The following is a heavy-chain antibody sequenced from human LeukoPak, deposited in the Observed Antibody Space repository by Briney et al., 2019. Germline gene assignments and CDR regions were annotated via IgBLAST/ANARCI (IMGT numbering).Heavy chain of an antibody. CDR1: GYTFTDYY. CDR3: ARGGLYSSAWFDP. D-gene: IGHD6-19*01. CDR2: IIPILNIT. V-gene: IGHV1-69*04. Sequence: GASVTVSCKASGYTFTDYYIHWVRQAPGQGLEWMGRIIPILNITNFEQKYQGRVAITADRSTNIVYMELSSLRSEDTAVYYCARGGLYSSAWFDPWGQGTLVTVSS. J-gene: IGHJ5*02.